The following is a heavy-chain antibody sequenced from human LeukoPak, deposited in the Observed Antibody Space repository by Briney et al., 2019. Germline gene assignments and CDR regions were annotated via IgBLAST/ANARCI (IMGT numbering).Heavy chain of an antibody. CDR3: AKQARRAYYYGSGTYAGSHYFDY. J-gene: IGHJ4*02. V-gene: IGHV3-30*02. Sequence: GGSLRLSCGASGFVFDDYDMHWVRQAPGKGLEWVAFIRSDGYHTYYTDSVKGRFIITRDNFKNTLYLQMNSLRAEDTAVYYCAKQARRAYYYGSGTYAGSHYFDYWGQGTLVTVSS. CDR2: IRSDGYHT. CDR1: GFVFDDYD. D-gene: IGHD3-10*01.